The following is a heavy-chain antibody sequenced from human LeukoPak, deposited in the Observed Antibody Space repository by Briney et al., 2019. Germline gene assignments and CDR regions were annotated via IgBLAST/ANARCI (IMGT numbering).Heavy chain of an antibody. J-gene: IGHJ3*02. CDR1: GFTFSSYG. V-gene: IGHV3-30*02. CDR2: IRYDGSNK. Sequence: GGSLRLSCAASGFTFSSYGMHWVRQAPGKGLEWVAFIRYDGSNKYYADSVEGRFTISRDNSKNALYLQMNSLRAEDTAVYYCAKDLQVQTRYAFDIWGQGTMVTVSS. D-gene: IGHD4/OR15-4a*01. CDR3: AKDLQVQTRYAFDI.